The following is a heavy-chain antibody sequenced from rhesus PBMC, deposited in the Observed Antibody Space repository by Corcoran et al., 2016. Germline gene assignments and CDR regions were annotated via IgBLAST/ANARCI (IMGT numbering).Heavy chain of an antibody. CDR1: GFTFSSYG. D-gene: IGHD4-35*01. Sequence: EVQLVETGGGLVQPGGSLKLSCAASGFTFSSYGMSWVRQAQGKGLEWVSAINRGGGSTYDAESVKCRFTIARDNSKNTLSLQMNSLRAEDTAVYYCAKDEDYGNLLYWGQGVLVTVSS. J-gene: IGHJ4*01. V-gene: IGHV3S5*01. CDR3: AKDEDYGNLLY. CDR2: INRGGGST.